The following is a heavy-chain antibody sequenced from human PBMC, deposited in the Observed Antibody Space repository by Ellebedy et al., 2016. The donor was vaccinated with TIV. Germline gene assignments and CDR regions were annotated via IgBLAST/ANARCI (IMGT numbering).Heavy chain of an antibody. CDR3: ATSTMAAKNY. J-gene: IGHJ4*02. D-gene: IGHD2-15*01. CDR1: GFIFSAYS. Sequence: GESLKISCTASGFIFSAYSMNWVRQAPGKGLEWVSSITSSGSYESYADLVKGRFSMFRDNAKNSLYLQMSSLRAEDTAVYYCATSTMAAKNYWGQGTLVTVSS. V-gene: IGHV3-21*06. CDR2: ITSSGSYE.